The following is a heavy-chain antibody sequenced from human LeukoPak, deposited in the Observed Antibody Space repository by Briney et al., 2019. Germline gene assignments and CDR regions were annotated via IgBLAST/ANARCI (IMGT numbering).Heavy chain of an antibody. CDR3: ARAMNGISVWSEESSTHYYVMGA. V-gene: IGHV1-69*13. J-gene: IGHJ6*02. Sequence: SVKVSCKASGGTFYSYAISWVRQAPGQGLAWMGGIIPMFGTADYAQKFQGRVTITADEPTSTVYMELSSLRSEDTAVYYCARAMNGISVWSEESSTHYYVMGAWGQGTTVTVSS. D-gene: IGHD3-10*01. CDR2: IIPMFGTA. CDR1: GGTFYSYA.